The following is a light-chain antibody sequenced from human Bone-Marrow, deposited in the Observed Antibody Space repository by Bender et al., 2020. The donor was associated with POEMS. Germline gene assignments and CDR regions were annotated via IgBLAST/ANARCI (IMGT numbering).Light chain of an antibody. Sequence: QSALTQPASVSGSPGQSVTISCTGTGSDVGYYNLVSWYQQHPGKAPKLMIYDVSNRPSGVSNRFSGSKSGNTASLTISGLQAEDEADYYCSSYTSSSTLVFGGGTKLTVL. V-gene: IGLV2-14*03. J-gene: IGLJ2*01. CDR3: SSYTSSSTLV. CDR2: DVS. CDR1: GSDVGYYNL.